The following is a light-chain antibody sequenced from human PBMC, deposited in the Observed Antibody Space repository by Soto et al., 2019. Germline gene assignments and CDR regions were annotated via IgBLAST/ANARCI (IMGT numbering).Light chain of an antibody. V-gene: IGLV2-14*01. Sequence: QSALTQPASVSGSPGQSITISCTGTSSDVGGYNYVSWYQQHPGKAPKLMIYEVSNRPSGVSNRFSGSKSANTASLTISGLQXXXXXDYFCSSYGSTSTRYVFGTGTK. CDR3: SSYGSTSTRYV. CDR1: SSDVGGYNY. CDR2: EVS. J-gene: IGLJ1*01.